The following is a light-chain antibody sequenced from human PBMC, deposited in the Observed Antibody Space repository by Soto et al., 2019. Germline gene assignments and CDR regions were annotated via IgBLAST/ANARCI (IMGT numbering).Light chain of an antibody. CDR1: QSVSSY. CDR3: QQRSSWPWT. V-gene: IGKV3-11*01. CDR2: DAS. J-gene: IGKJ1*01. Sequence: EIVLTQSPATLSLSPGERATLSCRASQSVSSYLAWYQQKPGQAPRLLIYDASNRATGIPARFSGSGSGTEFTITIISLEPEDFVVYYCQQRSSWPWTFGQGTKVEIK.